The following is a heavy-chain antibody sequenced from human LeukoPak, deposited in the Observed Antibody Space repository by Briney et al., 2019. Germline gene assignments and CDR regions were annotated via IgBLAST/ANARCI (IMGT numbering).Heavy chain of an antibody. CDR1: GFTFSSYA. CDR3: ARGRTGDYGNYSGEGTFDY. D-gene: IGHD4-11*01. V-gene: IGHV3-23*01. Sequence: GGSLRLSCAASGFTFSSYAMSWVRQAPGKGLEWVSAISGSGGSTYYADSVKGRFTISRDNSKNTLYLQMNSLRAEDTAVYFCARGRTGDYGNYSGEGTFDYWGQGTLVTASS. J-gene: IGHJ4*02. CDR2: ISGSGGST.